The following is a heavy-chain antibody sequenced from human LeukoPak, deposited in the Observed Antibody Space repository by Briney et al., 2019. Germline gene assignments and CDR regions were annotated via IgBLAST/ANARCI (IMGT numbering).Heavy chain of an antibody. CDR3: AKLSFCTGGSCYSYNWFDP. V-gene: IGHV1-2*02. CDR1: GYTFTAYY. CDR2: INPNSGGT. J-gene: IGHJ5*02. Sequence: ASVKVSCKASGYTFTAYYIHWVRQAPGQGLEWMGWINPNSGGTNYAQNFQGRVTMTRDTSISTAYMELSRLRSDGTAVYYCAKLSFCTGGSCYSYNWFDPWGQGTLVTVSS. D-gene: IGHD2-15*01.